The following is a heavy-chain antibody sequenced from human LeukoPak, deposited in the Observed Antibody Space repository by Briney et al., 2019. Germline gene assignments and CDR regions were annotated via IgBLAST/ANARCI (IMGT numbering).Heavy chain of an antibody. D-gene: IGHD6-19*01. CDR1: GFTFSRYS. CDR2: ISLISSAI. Sequence: PGGSLRLSCAGSGFTFSRYSMNWVRQAPGKGLEWVSYISLISSAIYYADSVKGRFTISRDNAKDSLYLQMNSLRAEDTAVYYCARRRYSSGWSSESRSGFGYWGQGTLVTVSS. J-gene: IGHJ4*02. V-gene: IGHV3-48*01. CDR3: ARRRYSSGWSSESRSGFGY.